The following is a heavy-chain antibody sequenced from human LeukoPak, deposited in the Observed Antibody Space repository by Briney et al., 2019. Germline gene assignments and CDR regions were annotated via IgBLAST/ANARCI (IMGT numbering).Heavy chain of an antibody. J-gene: IGHJ4*02. Sequence: ASVKVSCKASGFTFINYDMHWVRQAPGQGLEWLGIINLSGGSTHYPQKFQDRVTMTRDTSTSTVYMELSSLRSEDTAVYYCARDLDYGEKSEDYWGQGTLVTVSS. CDR2: INLSGGST. CDR3: ARDLDYGEKSEDY. D-gene: IGHD4/OR15-4a*01. V-gene: IGHV1-46*01. CDR1: GFTFINYD.